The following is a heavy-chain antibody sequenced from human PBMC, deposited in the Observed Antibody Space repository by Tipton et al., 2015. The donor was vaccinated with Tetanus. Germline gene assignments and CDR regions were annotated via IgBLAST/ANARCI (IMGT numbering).Heavy chain of an antibody. Sequence: AVYGGSFSGYYCTWIRQSPGKGLEWIGEIHPSGIVSYTPSLKSRVAILLDTSANQFSLKLTSVTAAGTAVYYCARGEDQYKSGNHWGQGPPVTVSS. CDR2: IHPSGIV. CDR3: ARGEDQYKSGNH. D-gene: IGHD1-1*01. CDR1: GGSFSGYY. J-gene: IGHJ5*02. V-gene: IGHV4-34*01.